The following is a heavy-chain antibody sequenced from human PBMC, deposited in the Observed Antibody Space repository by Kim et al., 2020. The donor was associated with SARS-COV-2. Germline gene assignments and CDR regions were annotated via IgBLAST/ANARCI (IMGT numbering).Heavy chain of an antibody. CDR1: GFTFSRFA. Sequence: GGSLRLSCATSGFTFSRFAMNWFRQAPGKGLEWVSAIGGSGGTTYYAESVKDRFTISRDNSKNTVFLQMSSLRVEDTAVYYCAKVLSGAYVGSDALDIWG. J-gene: IGHJ3*02. D-gene: IGHD1-26*01. CDR3: AKVLSGAYVGSDALDI. V-gene: IGHV3-23*01. CDR2: IGGSGGTT.